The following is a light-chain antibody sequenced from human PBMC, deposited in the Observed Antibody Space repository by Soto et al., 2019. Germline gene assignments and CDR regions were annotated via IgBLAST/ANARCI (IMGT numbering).Light chain of an antibody. V-gene: IGKV1-12*01. J-gene: IGKJ4*01. Sequence: DIQMTQSPSSVSASVGDRVTITCRASQDVSTWLTWYQQKPGKAPKLLIYATSTLQSGVPSRFSGSVSGTYFRLTISSLQPDDFATYYCQQANALPLTFGGGTKVDIK. CDR2: ATS. CDR3: QQANALPLT. CDR1: QDVSTW.